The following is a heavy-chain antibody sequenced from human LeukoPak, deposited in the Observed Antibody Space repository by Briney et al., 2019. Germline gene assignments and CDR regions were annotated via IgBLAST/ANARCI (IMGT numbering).Heavy chain of an antibody. CDR3: ATRRHRYSSSLRAFDI. J-gene: IGHJ3*02. V-gene: IGHV4-39*07. Sequence: SETLSLTCTVSGGSISSSDYYWGWIRQPPGKGLEWIGSIDYSGSTYYNPSLKSRVTISVDMSKNQFSLKLSSVTAADTAVYYCATRRHRYSSSLRAFDIWGQGTMVTVSS. D-gene: IGHD6-6*01. CDR1: GGSISSSDYY. CDR2: IDYSGST.